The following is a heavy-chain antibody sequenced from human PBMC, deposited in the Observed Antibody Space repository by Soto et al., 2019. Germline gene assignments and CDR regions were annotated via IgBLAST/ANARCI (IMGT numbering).Heavy chain of an antibody. CDR1: GGSISSYY. CDR2: IYYSGST. V-gene: IGHV4-59*08. D-gene: IGHD2-21*02. CDR3: ASLPRGGDWNQDTSDI. J-gene: IGHJ3*02. Sequence: QVQLQESGPGLVKPSETLSLTCTVSGGSISSYYWSWIRQPPGKGLEWIGYIYYSGSTNYNPSLKSRVTISVDTSKNQFSLKLSSVTAADTAVYYCASLPRGGDWNQDTSDIWGQGTMVTVSS.